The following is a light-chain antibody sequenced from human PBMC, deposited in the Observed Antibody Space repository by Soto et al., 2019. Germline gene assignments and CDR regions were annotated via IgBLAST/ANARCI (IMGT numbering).Light chain of an antibody. Sequence: DIQMTQSPSTLSASVGDRVTITCRASQSISSWLAWYQQKPGKAPKLLIYDASSLESGGPSRFSGSGSGTEFTLTISSLQPDDFATYYCQQYNRYTFGQGTKLEIK. CDR2: DAS. CDR3: QQYNRYT. J-gene: IGKJ2*01. V-gene: IGKV1-5*01. CDR1: QSISSW.